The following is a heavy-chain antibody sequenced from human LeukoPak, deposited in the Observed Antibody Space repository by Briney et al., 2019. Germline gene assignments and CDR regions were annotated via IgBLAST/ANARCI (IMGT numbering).Heavy chain of an antibody. CDR1: GYTFTSYY. CDR3: ARRTRIAAAGTPPTGFDY. V-gene: IGHV1-46*01. J-gene: IGHJ4*02. CDR2: INPSGGST. D-gene: IGHD6-13*01. Sequence: ASVKVSCKASGYTFTSYYMHWVRQAPGQGLEWMGIINPSGGSTSYAQKFQGRVTMTRDTSTSTVYMELSSLRSEDTAVYYCARRTRIAAAGTPPTGFDYWGQGTLVTVSS.